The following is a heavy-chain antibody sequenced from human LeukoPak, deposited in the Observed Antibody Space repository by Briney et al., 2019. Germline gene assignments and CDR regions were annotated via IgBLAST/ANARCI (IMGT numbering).Heavy chain of an antibody. CDR1: VCTLINYA. V-gene: IGHV1-69*13. J-gene: IGHJ4*02. CDR3: ASPRLMGIAAAGGSFDQ. CDR2: IIPIFGTT. D-gene: IGHD6-13*01. Sequence: SVTVSCMASVCTLINYAISWLRQAPGQGLDWMGGIIPIFGTTNYAQKFRGRVTITADEPTSTAYMNLSSLRSEDTAVYYCASPRLMGIAAAGGSFDQWGKGTLVTVSS.